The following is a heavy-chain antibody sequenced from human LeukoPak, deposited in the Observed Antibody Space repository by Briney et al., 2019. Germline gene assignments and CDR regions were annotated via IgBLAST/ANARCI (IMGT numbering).Heavy chain of an antibody. CDR2: IIGIGGST. J-gene: IGHJ4*02. D-gene: IGHD5-12*01. CDR1: GFTFNTYP. V-gene: IGHV3-23*01. CDR3: AKDPGGGSYYFDS. Sequence: GSLRLSCAASGFTFNTYPMTWVRQAPGKGLEWVSSIIGIGGSTYYADSVKGRFTISRDNSKSTLHLHMNSLRAEDTAVYFCAKDPGGGSYYFDSWGQGTQVTVSS.